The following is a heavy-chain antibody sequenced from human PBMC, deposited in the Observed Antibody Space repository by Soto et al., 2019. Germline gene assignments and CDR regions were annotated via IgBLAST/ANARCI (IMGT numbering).Heavy chain of an antibody. CDR2: INGYNGHT. J-gene: IGHJ1*01. D-gene: IGHD1-7*01. Sequence: QVQLVQSGAEVKKPGASVKVSCKASGYTFTSYGISWVRQAPGQGLEWMGWINGYNGHTNYAQRFQGRVTMTTDTSTSTAFLEMRGLRFDDTAVYYCARESGENWTYEAHWGQGTLVTVSS. CDR1: GYTFTSYG. V-gene: IGHV1-18*01. CDR3: ARESGENWTYEAH.